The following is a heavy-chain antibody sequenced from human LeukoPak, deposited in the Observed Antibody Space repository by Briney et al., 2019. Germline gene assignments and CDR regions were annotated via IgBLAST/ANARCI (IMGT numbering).Heavy chain of an antibody. V-gene: IGHV3-21*01. CDR3: ARDLYSYGSDY. CDR2: MSSSSSYI. Sequence: PGGSLRLSCAAPGFTFSSYSVNWVRQAPGKGLEWVSSMSSSSSYIYYADSVKGRFTISRDNANNSLYLQMNSLRAEDTAVYYCARDLYSYGSDYWGQGTLVTVSS. D-gene: IGHD5-18*01. CDR1: GFTFSSYS. J-gene: IGHJ4*02.